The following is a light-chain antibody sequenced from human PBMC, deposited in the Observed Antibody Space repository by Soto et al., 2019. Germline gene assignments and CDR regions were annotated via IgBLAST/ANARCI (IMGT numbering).Light chain of an antibody. V-gene: IGKV2-28*01. Sequence: DIVMTHTPLSLPATPGDRASLSLMSSESLLHSNVYNYLDWYLQKPGQFQQLMIYLGSNRASGVHDRFSGSGSGTDFTLKIRRVEAEDVGVYYCMKALQTPLTCGGGHTV. CDR3: MKALQTPLT. CDR1: ESLLHSNVYNY. J-gene: IGKJ4*01. CDR2: LGS.